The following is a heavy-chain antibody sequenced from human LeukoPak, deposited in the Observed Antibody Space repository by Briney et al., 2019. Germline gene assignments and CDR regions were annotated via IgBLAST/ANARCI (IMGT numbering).Heavy chain of an antibody. V-gene: IGHV3-48*03. Sequence: PGGSLRLSCAASGFIFSSYEMHWVRQAPGKGLEWVSYISSSGSTINYADSVKGRFTISRDNAKNSLYLQMNSLRAEDTAVYYCARSNGDAFDIWGQGTMVTVSS. CDR1: GFIFSSYE. J-gene: IGHJ3*02. CDR2: ISSSGSTI. CDR3: ARSNGDAFDI.